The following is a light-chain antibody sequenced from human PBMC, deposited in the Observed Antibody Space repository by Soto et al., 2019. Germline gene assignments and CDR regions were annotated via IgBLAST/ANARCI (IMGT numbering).Light chain of an antibody. Sequence: QSALTQPPSASGSPGQSVTISCTGTSSDVGGYNYVSWYQQYPGRDPKLMIYAVTKWPSGVPDRFSGSKSGNTASLTVSGLLAEDEADYYCCTYAASNNFYFVFGGGTKLTVL. CDR2: AVT. V-gene: IGLV2-8*01. J-gene: IGLJ3*02. CDR1: SSDVGGYNY. CDR3: CTYAASNNFYFV.